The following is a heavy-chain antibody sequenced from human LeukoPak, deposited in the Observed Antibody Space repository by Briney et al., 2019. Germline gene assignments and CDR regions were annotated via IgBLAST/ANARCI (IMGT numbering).Heavy chain of an antibody. J-gene: IGHJ4*02. Sequence: SGGSLRLSCAASGFTFSSYSMNWVRQAPGKGLEWVSSISSSSSYIYYADSVKGRFTISRDNSKNTLYLQMNSLRAEDTAVYYCARATDYDFWSGPGGYWGQGTLVTVSS. CDR3: ARATDYDFWSGPGGY. CDR2: ISSSSSYI. V-gene: IGHV3-21*01. D-gene: IGHD3-3*01. CDR1: GFTFSSYS.